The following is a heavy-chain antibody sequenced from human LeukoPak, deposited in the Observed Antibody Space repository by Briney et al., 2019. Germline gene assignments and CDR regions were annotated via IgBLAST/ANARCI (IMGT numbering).Heavy chain of an antibody. D-gene: IGHD2-2*02. CDR3: AKDGLANTPFDY. Sequence: GRSLRLSCAASGFTFSSYGMHWVRQAPGKGLEWVAVISYDGSNKYYADSVKGRFTISRDNSKNTLYLQMNSLRAEDTAVYYCAKDGLANTPFDYWGQGTLVTVSS. CDR1: GFTFSSYG. CDR2: ISYDGSNK. V-gene: IGHV3-30*18. J-gene: IGHJ4*02.